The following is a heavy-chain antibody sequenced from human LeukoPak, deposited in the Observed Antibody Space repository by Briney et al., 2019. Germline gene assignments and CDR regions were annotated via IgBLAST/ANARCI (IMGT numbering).Heavy chain of an antibody. CDR3: ASLYCSSTSCYLFH. V-gene: IGHV4-59*08. Sequence: SETLSLTCTVSGGSISSYYWSWIRQTPGKGLEWIGYIYYSGSTNYNPSLKSRVNISVDTSKNQFSLKLSSVTAADRALYYCASLYCSSTSCYLFHWGQGALVTVSS. D-gene: IGHD2-2*01. CDR2: IYYSGST. J-gene: IGHJ4*02. CDR1: GGSISSYY.